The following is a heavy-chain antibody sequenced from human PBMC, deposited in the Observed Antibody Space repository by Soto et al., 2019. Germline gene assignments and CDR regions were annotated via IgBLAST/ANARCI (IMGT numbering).Heavy chain of an antibody. J-gene: IGHJ5*02. CDR3: AKDSRSHTQGWFDP. Sequence: EVQLLESGGGLVQPGESLRLSCAASGFTFSSYAMTWVRQAPGKGLEWVSSISGSGDYTYFADSVKGRFTISRDNSKDTLYLQMRSLRVADTAIYYCAKDSRSHTQGWFDPWGQGTLVTVSS. V-gene: IGHV3-23*01. CDR1: GFTFSSYA. D-gene: IGHD2-15*01. CDR2: ISGSGDYT.